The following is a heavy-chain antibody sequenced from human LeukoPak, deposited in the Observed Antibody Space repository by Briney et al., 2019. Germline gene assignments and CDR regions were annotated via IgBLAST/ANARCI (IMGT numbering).Heavy chain of an antibody. CDR1: GYTFTGYY. V-gene: IGHV1-2*02. J-gene: IGHJ5*02. CDR2: INPHSGGT. Sequence: GSVEVSCKASGYTFTGYYMHWVRQAPGHGLKWMGWINPHSGGTNYAQKFQGRVTMTRDTSISTAYMEVSRLRSDDTAVYYCARAHYDFWSGYHNWFDPWGQGTLVTVSS. CDR3: ARAHYDFWSGYHNWFDP. D-gene: IGHD3-3*01.